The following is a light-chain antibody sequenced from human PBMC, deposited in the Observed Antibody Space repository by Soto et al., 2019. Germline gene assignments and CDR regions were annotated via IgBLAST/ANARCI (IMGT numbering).Light chain of an antibody. V-gene: IGLV2-14*01. J-gene: IGLJ1*01. CDR1: SSDVGGYNY. CDR3: CSYTTSNTRQIV. Sequence: QSALTQPASVSGSPGQSITISCTGTSSDVGGYNYVSGYQQHQGKAPKFLIYDVSNRHSGVSNRFSGSKSGNTASLTLSGPQAEDEDDYYCCSYTTSNTRQIVFGTGTKLTVL. CDR2: DVS.